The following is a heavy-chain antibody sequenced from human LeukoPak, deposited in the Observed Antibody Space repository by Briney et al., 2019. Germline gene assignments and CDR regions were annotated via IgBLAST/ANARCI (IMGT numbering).Heavy chain of an antibody. V-gene: IGHV4-61*02. D-gene: IGHD3-16*02. CDR2: IYTSGST. J-gene: IGHJ4*02. CDR3: ARDPVYYDYVWGSYRQQRTSFDY. Sequence: KPSETLSLTCTVSGGSISSSSYYWGWIRQPAGKGLEWIGRIYTSGSTNYNPSLKSRVTMSVDTSNNQFSLKLTSVTAADTAVYYCARDPVYYDYVWGSYRQQRTSFDYWGQGTLVTVSS. CDR1: GGSISSSSYY.